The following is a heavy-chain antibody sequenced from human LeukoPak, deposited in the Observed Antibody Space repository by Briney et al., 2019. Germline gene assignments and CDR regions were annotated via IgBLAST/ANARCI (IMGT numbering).Heavy chain of an antibody. CDR2: ISSSSSYI. CDR3: ARAGKAAGFDH. Sequence: GGSLRLSCAASGFTFSSYSMNWVRQAPGKGLEWVSSISSSSSYIYYADSVKGRFTISRDNAKNSLYLQMNSLRAEDTAVYYCARAGKAAGFDHWGQGTLVTVSS. V-gene: IGHV3-21*01. D-gene: IGHD6-13*01. J-gene: IGHJ4*02. CDR1: GFTFSSYS.